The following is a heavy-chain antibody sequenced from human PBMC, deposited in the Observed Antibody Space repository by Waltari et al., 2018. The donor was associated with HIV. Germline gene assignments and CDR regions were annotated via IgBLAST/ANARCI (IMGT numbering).Heavy chain of an antibody. D-gene: IGHD2-2*01. J-gene: IGHJ4*02. CDR3: ARGGLSSTSKPDFDY. CDR1: GFTISSSW. V-gene: IGHV3-74*01. Sequence: EVQLVESGGGLVQPGGSLRLSCAASGFTISSSWMHWVRHAPGKGLVWVSRINSDGSSTTYADSVKGRFTISRDNAKNTLYLQINSLRAEDTAVYYCARGGLSSTSKPDFDYWGQGTLVTVSS. CDR2: INSDGSST.